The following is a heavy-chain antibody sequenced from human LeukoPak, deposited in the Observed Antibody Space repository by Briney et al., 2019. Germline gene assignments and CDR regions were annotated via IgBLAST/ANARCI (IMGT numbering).Heavy chain of an antibody. J-gene: IGHJ5*02. V-gene: IGHV4-59*01. CDR2: IYYSGST. CDR1: GGSISSYY. CDR3: ARARYYYGSGKEFGFDP. D-gene: IGHD3-10*01. Sequence: PSETLSLTCTVSGGSISSYYWSWIRQPPGKGLEWIGYIYYSGSTNYNPSLKSRVTISVDTSKNQFSLKLSSVTAADTAVYYCARARYYYGSGKEFGFDPWGQGTLVTVSS.